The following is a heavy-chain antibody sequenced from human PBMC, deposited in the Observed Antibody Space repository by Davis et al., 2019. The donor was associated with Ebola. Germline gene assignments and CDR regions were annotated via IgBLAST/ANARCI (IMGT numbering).Heavy chain of an antibody. CDR3: ARVPSGYSYGPKPYYFDY. Sequence: PGGSLRLSCAASGFTFSSYWMHWVRQAPGKGLEWVSAISGSGGSTYYADSVKGRFTISRDNSKNTLYLQMNSLRAEDTAVYYCARVPSGYSYGPKPYYFDYWGQGTLVTVSS. CDR2: ISGSGGST. J-gene: IGHJ4*02. D-gene: IGHD5-18*01. CDR1: GFTFSSYW. V-gene: IGHV3-23*01.